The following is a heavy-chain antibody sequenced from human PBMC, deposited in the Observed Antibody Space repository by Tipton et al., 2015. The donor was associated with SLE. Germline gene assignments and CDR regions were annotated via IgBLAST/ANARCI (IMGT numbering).Heavy chain of an antibody. CDR2: IYNSEST. D-gene: IGHD5-18*01. V-gene: IGHV4-59*01. CDR3: ARISVDTTMAQRVDYGMDV. J-gene: IGHJ6*02. Sequence: TLSLTCTVSGGSMNSYYWSWIRQPPGKGLEWIGCIYNSESTNHNPSLRSRVTISVDTSKNQFSLRLSSVTAADTAVYYCARISVDTTMAQRVDYGMDVWGQGTTVTVSS. CDR1: GGSMNSYY.